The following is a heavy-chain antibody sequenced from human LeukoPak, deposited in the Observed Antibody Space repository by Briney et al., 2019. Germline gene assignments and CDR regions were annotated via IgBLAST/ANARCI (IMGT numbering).Heavy chain of an antibody. CDR1: GGSISSSNW. J-gene: IGHJ4*02. Sequence: SETLSLTCAASGGSISSSNWWSWVRQPPGKGLEWIGEIHHSGSSNYNPSLKSRVTISVDKSKNQFSLKLSSVTAADTAVYYCAKKIAVAVYYFDHWGQGTLVTVSS. V-gene: IGHV4-4*02. D-gene: IGHD6-19*01. CDR3: AKKIAVAVYYFDH. CDR2: IHHSGSS.